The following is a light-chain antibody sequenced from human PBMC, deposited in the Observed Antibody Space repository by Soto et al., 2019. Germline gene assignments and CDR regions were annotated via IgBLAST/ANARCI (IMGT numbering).Light chain of an antibody. V-gene: IGLV1-44*01. CDR1: SSNIGSNT. CDR2: SNN. J-gene: IGLJ1*01. CDR3: AAWDDSLNGYA. Sequence: QSVLTQPPSASGTPGQRVTISCSGSSSNIGSNTVNWYQQLPGTAPKLLIYSNNQRPSGVPDRFPGSKSGASASLAISGLQSEDEADYYCAAWDDSLNGYAFGTGTKVTAL.